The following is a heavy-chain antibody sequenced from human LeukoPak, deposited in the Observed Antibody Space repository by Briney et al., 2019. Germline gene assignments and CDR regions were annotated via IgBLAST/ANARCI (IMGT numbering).Heavy chain of an antibody. D-gene: IGHD1-1*01. CDR1: GFSVSYNY. Sequence: AGGSLRLSCAASGFSVSYNYMSWVRQAPARGLEWVSVIYAGGDTYYADSVKGRFTISRDNSKNTVYLQMHSLRADDTAVYYCAKEWKYYFDYWGQGALVTVSS. CDR3: AKEWKYYFDY. CDR2: IYAGGDT. J-gene: IGHJ4*02. V-gene: IGHV3-66*01.